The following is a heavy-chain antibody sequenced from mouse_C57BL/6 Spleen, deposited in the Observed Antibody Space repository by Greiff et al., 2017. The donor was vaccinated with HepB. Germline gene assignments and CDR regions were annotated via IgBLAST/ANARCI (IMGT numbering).Heavy chain of an antibody. V-gene: IGHV1-76*01. CDR3: ARGGYYYGSSMDY. D-gene: IGHD1-1*01. Sequence: QVQLKESGAELVRPGASVKLSCKASGYTFTDYYINWVKQRPGQGLEWIARIYPGSGNTYYNEKFKGKATLTAEKSSSTAYMQLSSLTSEDSAVYFCARGGYYYGSSMDYWGQGTSVTVSS. CDR1: GYTFTDYY. CDR2: IYPGSGNT. J-gene: IGHJ4*01.